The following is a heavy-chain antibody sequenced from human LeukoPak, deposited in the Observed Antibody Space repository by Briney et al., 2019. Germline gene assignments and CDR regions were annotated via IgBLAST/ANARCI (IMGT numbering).Heavy chain of an antibody. CDR3: ARLAGTTDGNWFEP. D-gene: IGHD1-7*01. Sequence: GESLKISCKGFGYSFIHYYIAWVRQMPGKGLEWMGIIYPGDSETTYSPSFQGQVTISADKSISTAYLQWSSLKASDTATYYCARLAGTTDGNWFEPWGQGTLVTVSS. CDR2: IYPGDSET. CDR1: GYSFIHYY. V-gene: IGHV5-51*01. J-gene: IGHJ5*02.